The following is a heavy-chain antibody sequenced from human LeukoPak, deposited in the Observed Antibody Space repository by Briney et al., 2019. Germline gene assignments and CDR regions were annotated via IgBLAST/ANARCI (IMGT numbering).Heavy chain of an antibody. CDR2: ISSSSYI. D-gene: IGHD6-13*01. CDR3: ARAIGAAAGMVDY. V-gene: IGHV3-21*01. CDR1: GFTFSSYS. Sequence: GESLRLSCAASGFTFSSYSMNWVRQAPGEGLEWVSSISSSSYIYYADSVKGRFTISRDNAKNSLYLQMNSLRAEDTAVYYCARAIGAAAGMVDYWGQGTLVTVSS. J-gene: IGHJ4*02.